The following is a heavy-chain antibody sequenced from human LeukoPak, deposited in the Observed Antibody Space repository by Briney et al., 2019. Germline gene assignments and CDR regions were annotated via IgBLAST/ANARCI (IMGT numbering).Heavy chain of an antibody. CDR3: ARGRGGDGYNWLCYFDY. V-gene: IGHV3-30*02. CDR1: GFTFSGYG. Sequence: GGSLRLSCAASGFTFSGYGMHWVRQAPGKGLEWVALIWYDGSNKYYSDSVKGRFTISRDNSKNTLYLQMNSLRSEDTAVYYCARGRGGDGYNWLCYFDYWGQGTLVTVSS. J-gene: IGHJ4*02. CDR2: IWYDGSNK. D-gene: IGHD5-24*01.